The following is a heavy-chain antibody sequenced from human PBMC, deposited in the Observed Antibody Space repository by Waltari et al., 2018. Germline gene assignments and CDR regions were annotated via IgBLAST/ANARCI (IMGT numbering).Heavy chain of an antibody. Sequence: QVQLVQSGAEVKKPGASVKVSCKASGYTFTGYYMHWVRQAPGQGLEWVGWINPNSGGTNYAQKFQGRVTMTRDTSISTAYMELSRLRSDDTAVYYCARTYSGSYYNLDFDYWGQGTLVTVSS. CDR3: ARTYSGSYYNLDFDY. D-gene: IGHD1-26*01. V-gene: IGHV1-2*02. CDR2: INPNSGGT. CDR1: GYTFTGYY. J-gene: IGHJ4*02.